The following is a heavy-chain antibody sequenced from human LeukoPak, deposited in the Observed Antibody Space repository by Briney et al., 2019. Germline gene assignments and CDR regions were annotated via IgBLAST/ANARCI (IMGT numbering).Heavy chain of an antibody. Sequence: SETLSLTCTVSGGSISSYYWSWIRQPPGKGLEWIGYIYYSGSTNYNPSLRSRVTISVDTSKKHFSLKLNSVTTADTAVYYCAREPAYYYDSSGYDTDYWGQGTLVTVSS. J-gene: IGHJ4*02. CDR2: IYYSGST. V-gene: IGHV4-59*01. D-gene: IGHD3-22*01. CDR1: GGSISSYY. CDR3: AREPAYYYDSSGYDTDY.